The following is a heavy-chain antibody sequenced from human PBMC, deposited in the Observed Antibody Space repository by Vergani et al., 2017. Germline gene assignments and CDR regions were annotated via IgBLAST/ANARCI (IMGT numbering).Heavy chain of an antibody. V-gene: IGHV4-39*07. CDR2: IYYSGST. J-gene: IGHJ4*02. Sequence: QLQLPESGPGLVKPSETLSLTCTVSGGSVSSSSYYWGWIRQPPGKGLEWIGSIYYSGSTYYNPSLKSRVTISVDTSKNQFSLKLSSVTAADTAVYYCARDSGHGGGGAYFDYWGQGTLVTVSS. CDR3: ARDSGHGGGGAYFDY. D-gene: IGHD5-12*01. CDR1: GGSVSSSSYY.